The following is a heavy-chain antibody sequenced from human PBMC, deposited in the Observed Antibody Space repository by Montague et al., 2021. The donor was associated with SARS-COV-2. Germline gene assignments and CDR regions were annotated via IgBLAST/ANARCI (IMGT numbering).Heavy chain of an antibody. CDR2: IYYTGTT. Sequence: SETLSLTCSVSGDSITTYYWSWIRQCPGRGLEWVGHIYYTGTTRYNPSLTSRVTIAVDTSTSQFSLKLKSVTAADTAVYYCAWAQTTWFIANCVYYFDYWGQGTLVTVSS. V-gene: IGHV4-59*01. CDR3: AWAQTTWFIANCVYYFDY. J-gene: IGHJ4*02. CDR1: GDSITTYY. D-gene: IGHD1-1*01.